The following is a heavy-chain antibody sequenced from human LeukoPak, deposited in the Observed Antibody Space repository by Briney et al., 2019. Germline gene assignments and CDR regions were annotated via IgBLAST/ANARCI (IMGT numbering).Heavy chain of an antibody. CDR3: AKDSGGSGSSPYY. D-gene: IGHD3-10*01. V-gene: IGHV3-21*04. J-gene: IGHJ4*02. Sequence: GGSLRLSCVASGFTLSSYNMKWVRQAPGKRLEWVSSISWRSSDIEYADSVKGRFTISRDNSKNSLYLQMNSLRAEDTALYYCAKDSGGSGSSPYYWGQGTLVTVSS. CDR1: GFTLSSYN. CDR2: ISWRSSDI.